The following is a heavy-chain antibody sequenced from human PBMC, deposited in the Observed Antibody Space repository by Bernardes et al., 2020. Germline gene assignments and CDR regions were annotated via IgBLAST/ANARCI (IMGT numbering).Heavy chain of an antibody. CDR1: GYTFTSYY. V-gene: IGHV1-46*01. D-gene: IGHD6-19*01. CDR2: INPSGGST. CDR3: ASGQWLMRSNYYYYMDV. Sequence: ASVKVSCKASGYTFTSYYMHWVRQAPGQGLEWMGIINPSGGSTSYAQKFQGRVTMTRDTSTSTVYMELSSLRSEDTAVYYCASGQWLMRSNYYYYMDVWGKGTTVTVSS. J-gene: IGHJ6*03.